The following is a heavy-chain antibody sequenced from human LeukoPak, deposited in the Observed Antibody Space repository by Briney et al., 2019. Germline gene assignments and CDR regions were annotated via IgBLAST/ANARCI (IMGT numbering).Heavy chain of an antibody. CDR3: ARRAGSQGWFDP. Sequence: KASETLSLTCTVSGGSISSSSYYWGWIRQPPGKGLEWIGSIYYSGSTYYNPSLKSRVTISVDTSKNQFSLKLSSVTAADTAVYYCARRAGSQGWFDPWGQGTLVTVSS. CDR2: IYYSGST. D-gene: IGHD1-26*01. J-gene: IGHJ5*02. CDR1: GGSISSSSYY. V-gene: IGHV4-39*01.